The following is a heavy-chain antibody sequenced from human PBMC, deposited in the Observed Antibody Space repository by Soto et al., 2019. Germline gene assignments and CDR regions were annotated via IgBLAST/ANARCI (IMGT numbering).Heavy chain of an antibody. V-gene: IGHV1-58*02. CDR3: VLCTTTSCYGKFDY. Sequence: SVKVSCKAAGFTFSNSAIQLMRQARGERLEWIGWIVVGSGNTNYAQKIQERVTIIRDMSTSTSYMELSSLTSEDTAVYYCVLCTTTSCYGKFDYWGQGTLVTVSS. CDR1: GFTFSNSA. CDR2: IVVGSGNT. D-gene: IGHD2-2*01. J-gene: IGHJ4*02.